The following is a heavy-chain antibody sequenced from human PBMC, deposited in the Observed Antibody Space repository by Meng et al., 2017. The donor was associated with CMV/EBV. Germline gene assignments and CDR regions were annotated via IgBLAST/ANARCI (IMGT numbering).Heavy chain of an antibody. CDR2: ISSSGSTI. J-gene: IGHJ6*02. CDR3: ARDRDGNYRYYYGLDV. V-gene: IGHV3-11*01. Sequence: GGSLRLSCAASGFTFSDYYMSWIRQAPGKGLEWVSYISSSGSTIYYADSVKGRFTISRDNAKNSLYLKMNSLRAEDTAVYYCARDRDGNYRYYYGLDVWGQGTTVTVSS. D-gene: IGHD4-11*01. CDR1: GFTFSDYY.